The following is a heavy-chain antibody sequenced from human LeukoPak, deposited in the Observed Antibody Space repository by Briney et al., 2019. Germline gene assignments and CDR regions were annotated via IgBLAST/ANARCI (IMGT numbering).Heavy chain of an antibody. Sequence: PSETLSLTCTVSGGSIGSYYWSWIRQPPGKGLEWIGYIYYSGSANYNPSLKSRVTISVDTSKNQFSLKLSSVTAADTAVYYCASLRIAAAGTDFDYWGQGTLVTVSS. CDR2: IYYSGSA. D-gene: IGHD6-13*01. V-gene: IGHV4-59*01. J-gene: IGHJ4*02. CDR1: GGSIGSYY. CDR3: ASLRIAAAGTDFDY.